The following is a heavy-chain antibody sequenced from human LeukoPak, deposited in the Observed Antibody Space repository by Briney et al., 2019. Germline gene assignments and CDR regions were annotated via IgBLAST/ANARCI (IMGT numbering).Heavy chain of an antibody. D-gene: IGHD3-10*01. V-gene: IGHV5-10-1*01. CDR3: ARRVRGVVHLDAFDI. CDR1: GYSFSTYW. Sequence: RGESLKISCKGSGYSFSTYWINWVRLMPGKGLEWMGRIDPGDSYTKYSPSSQGHVTISVDKSISTAYLQWTSLKASDTAMYYCARRVRGVVHLDAFDIWGQGTMVTVSS. J-gene: IGHJ3*02. CDR2: IDPGDSYT.